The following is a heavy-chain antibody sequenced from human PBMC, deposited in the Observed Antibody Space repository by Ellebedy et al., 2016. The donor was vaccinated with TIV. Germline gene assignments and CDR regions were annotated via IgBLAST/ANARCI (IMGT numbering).Heavy chain of an antibody. CDR2: IKQDGSEK. CDR3: ARDASGTFKYYYYMDV. Sequence: GESLKISCAASGFTFSNYWMTWVRQAPGKGPECVANIKQDGSEKYYVDSVKGRLTISRDKAKNSLYLQMNSLRAEETAVYYCARDASGTFKYYYYMDVWGKGTTVIVSS. J-gene: IGHJ6*03. CDR1: GFTFSNYW. D-gene: IGHD3-10*01. V-gene: IGHV3-7*01.